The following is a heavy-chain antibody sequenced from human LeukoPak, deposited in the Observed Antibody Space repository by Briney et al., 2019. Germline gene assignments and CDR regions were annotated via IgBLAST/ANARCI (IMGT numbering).Heavy chain of an antibody. CDR1: GFTFSSYA. J-gene: IGHJ6*03. CDR2: IRSNGSNK. V-gene: IGHV3-30*02. Sequence: GGSLRLSCAASGFTFSSYAMHWVRQAPGRGLDWVALIRSNGSNKYYADSLRGRFTISRDNSKTTLYLQMNSLRAEDTAVYYCARVLRYCSGGNCYSGGLGYMDVWGKGTTVTISS. D-gene: IGHD2-15*01. CDR3: ARVLRYCSGGNCYSGGLGYMDV.